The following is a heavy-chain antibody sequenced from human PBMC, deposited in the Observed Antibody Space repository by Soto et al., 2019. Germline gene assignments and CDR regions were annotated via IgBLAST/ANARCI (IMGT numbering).Heavy chain of an antibody. Sequence: EVQLLESGGGLVQPGGSLRLSCAASGFTFSIYAMSWVRQAPGKGLEWVSAISGSGGSTYYADSVKGRFTISRDNSKNTLYLQMNSLRAEDTAVDYCAKASGIRYCSGGSCRTWFDPWGQGTLVTVSS. D-gene: IGHD2-15*01. CDR2: ISGSGGST. V-gene: IGHV3-23*01. CDR1: GFTFSIYA. J-gene: IGHJ5*02. CDR3: AKASGIRYCSGGSCRTWFDP.